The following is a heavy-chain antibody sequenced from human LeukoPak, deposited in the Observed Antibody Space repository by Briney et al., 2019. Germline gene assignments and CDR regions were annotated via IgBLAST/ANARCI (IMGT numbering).Heavy chain of an antibody. D-gene: IGHD3-10*01. Sequence: GGSLRLSCAASGFRFSGYAMDWVRQTPGRGLEWVAVIWADASTEHYGESEKGPFTISRDNSKNVLYLQMNTLRADDTALYYCARDTRFGDQGPGYFDYWGQGTLVTVSS. CDR1: GFRFSGYA. J-gene: IGHJ4*02. CDR2: IWADASTE. CDR3: ARDTRFGDQGPGYFDY. V-gene: IGHV3-33*01.